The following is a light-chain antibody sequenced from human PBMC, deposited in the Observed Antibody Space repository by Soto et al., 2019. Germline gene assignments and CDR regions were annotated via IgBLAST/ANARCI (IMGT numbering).Light chain of an antibody. V-gene: IGKV3-20*01. J-gene: IGKJ1*01. CDR2: GAS. Sequence: EIVLTQSPGTLSLSPGERATLSCRASQSVSNNYLAWYQHKPGQAPRLLIYGASSRATGIPDRFSGSGSWSQFSLPSRSLWSEHFGVYYCQQYNNWTPWTFGQGTKVEIK. CDR1: QSVSNNY. CDR3: QQYNNWTPWT.